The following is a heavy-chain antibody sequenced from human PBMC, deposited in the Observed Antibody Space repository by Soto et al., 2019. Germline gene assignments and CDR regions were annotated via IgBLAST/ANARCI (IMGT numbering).Heavy chain of an antibody. D-gene: IGHD3-22*01. J-gene: IGHJ6*02. CDR1: GFTFSSYS. CDR2: ISSSSSYI. Sequence: GGSLRLSCAASGFTFSSYSMNWVRQAPGKGLEWVSSISSSSSYIYYADSVKGRFTISRDNAKNSLYLQMNSLRAEDTAVYYCARADDSSGYYYGYYYYYGMDVWGQGTTVTVSS. V-gene: IGHV3-21*01. CDR3: ARADDSSGYYYGYYYYYGMDV.